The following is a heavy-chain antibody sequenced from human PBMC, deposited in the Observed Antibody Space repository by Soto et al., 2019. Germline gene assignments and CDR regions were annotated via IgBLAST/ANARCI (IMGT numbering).Heavy chain of an antibody. CDR1: GYSFASNG. D-gene: IGHD1-26*01. CDR3: ARGWALGEH. J-gene: IGHJ4*02. Sequence: ASVTVSCKASGYSFASNGITWVRQAPGQGFEWMGYISAVNGNKNYAQKFQGRVTLTTDTSTSTAYMELRSLRSDDTAIYYCARGWALGEHWGQGTLVTVSS. V-gene: IGHV1-18*04. CDR2: ISAVNGNK.